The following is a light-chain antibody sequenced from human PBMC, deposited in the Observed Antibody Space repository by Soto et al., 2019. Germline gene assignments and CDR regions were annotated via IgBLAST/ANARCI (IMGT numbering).Light chain of an antibody. V-gene: IGLV2-14*03. CDR1: SSDVGAYNF. J-gene: IGLJ3*02. CDR2: DVS. CDR3: SSYKSSSTLWV. Sequence: QSVLTQPASVSGSPGQSITISCTGTSSDVGAYNFVSWYKHHPGKAPKLVIYDVSNRPSGVSSRFSGAKSGNTASLTISGLQAEDEAEYYCSSYKSSSTLWVCGGGTKLTVL.